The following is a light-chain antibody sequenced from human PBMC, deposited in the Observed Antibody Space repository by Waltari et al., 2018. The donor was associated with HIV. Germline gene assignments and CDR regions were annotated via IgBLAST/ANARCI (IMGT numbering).Light chain of an antibody. Sequence: IQLTQSPSFLSASVRDRVTITCRASQDISSYLAWYQQKPGEAPKLLIYAASTLQSGVPSMFSGRGSGTEFTLTINSLQPEDFATYFCQHLNSFPITFGQGTRLEIK. CDR2: AAS. J-gene: IGKJ5*01. CDR3: QHLNSFPIT. CDR1: QDISSY. V-gene: IGKV1-9*01.